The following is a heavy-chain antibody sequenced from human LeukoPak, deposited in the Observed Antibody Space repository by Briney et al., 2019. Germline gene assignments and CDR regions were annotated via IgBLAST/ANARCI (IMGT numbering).Heavy chain of an antibody. D-gene: IGHD1-26*01. CDR1: GGSISSYY. J-gene: IGHJ4*02. Sequence: SETLSLTCTVSGGSISSYYWGWIRQPPGKGLEWIGSIYHSGSTYYNPSLKSRVTISVDTSKNQFSLRLRSVTAADTAVYYCARGKGRGSHIDYWGQGTLVTVSS. CDR2: IYHSGST. V-gene: IGHV4-38-2*02. CDR3: ARGKGRGSHIDY.